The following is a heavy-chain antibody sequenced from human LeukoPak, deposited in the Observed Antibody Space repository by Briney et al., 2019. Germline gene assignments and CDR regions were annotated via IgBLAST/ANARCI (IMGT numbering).Heavy chain of an antibody. CDR1: GGSINSYY. CDR3: ARGLGYCSSTSCYAGTFVWFDP. Sequence: SETLSLTCTVSGGSINSYYWSWIRQPPGKGLEWIGEINHSGSTNYNPSLKSRVTISVDTSKNQFSLKLSSVTAADTAVYYCARGLGYCSSTSCYAGTFVWFDPWGQGTLVTVSS. D-gene: IGHD2-2*01. V-gene: IGHV4-34*01. CDR2: INHSGST. J-gene: IGHJ5*02.